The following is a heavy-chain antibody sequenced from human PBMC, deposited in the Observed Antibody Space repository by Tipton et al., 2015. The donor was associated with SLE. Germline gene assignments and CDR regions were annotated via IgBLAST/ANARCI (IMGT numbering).Heavy chain of an antibody. V-gene: IGHV4-59*01. Sequence: GLVKPSETLSLTCTVSGGSISSYYWSWIRQPPGKGLEWIGHIYYSGSTNYNPSLKSRVTISVDTSKNQFSLRLSSVTAADTAIYYCATLVGGYYSSSRVVWYFDLWGRGTLVTVSS. CDR1: GGSISSYY. CDR2: IYYSGST. D-gene: IGHD6-6*01. CDR3: ATLVGGYYSSSRVVWYFDL. J-gene: IGHJ2*01.